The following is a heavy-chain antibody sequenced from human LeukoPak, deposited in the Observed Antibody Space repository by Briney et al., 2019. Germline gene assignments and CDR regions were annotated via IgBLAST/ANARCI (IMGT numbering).Heavy chain of an antibody. V-gene: IGHV3-20*04. CDR2: INWNGGST. CDR1: GFTFSSYA. J-gene: IGHJ4*02. D-gene: IGHD4-17*01. Sequence: PGGSLRLSCAASGFTFSSYAMHWVRQAPGKGLEWVSGINWNGGSTGYADSVKGRFTISRDNAKNSLYLQMNSLRAEGTALYYCAIAVPYGVPADYWGQGTLVTVSS. CDR3: AIAVPYGVPADY.